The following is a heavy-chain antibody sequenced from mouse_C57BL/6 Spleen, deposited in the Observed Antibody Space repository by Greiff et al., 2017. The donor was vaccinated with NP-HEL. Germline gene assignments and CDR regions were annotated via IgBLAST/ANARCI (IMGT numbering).Heavy chain of an antibody. J-gene: IGHJ2*01. Sequence: QVQLQQSGAELVMPGASVKLSCKASGYTFTSYWMHWVKQRPGQGLEWIGEIDPSDSYTNYNQKFKGKSTLTVDKSSSTAYMQLSSLTSEDSAVYYCARKGDGYPFDYWGQGTTLTVSS. D-gene: IGHD2-3*01. V-gene: IGHV1-69*01. CDR2: IDPSDSYT. CDR1: GYTFTSYW. CDR3: ARKGDGYPFDY.